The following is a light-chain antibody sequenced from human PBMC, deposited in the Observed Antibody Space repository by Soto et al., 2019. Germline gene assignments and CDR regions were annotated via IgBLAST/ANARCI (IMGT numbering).Light chain of an antibody. J-gene: IGLJ2*01. CDR2: DVS. V-gene: IGLV2-14*01. CDR1: GXDVGGYNY. Sequence: QSALTQPASVSGSPGQSXTXSCTXTGXDVGGYNYVSWYQQHPGKAPKVMIYDVSNRPSGVSNRFSGSKSGNTASLTISGLQAEDEADYYCSSYTSASTPLVFGGGTKLTVL. CDR3: SSYTSASTPLV.